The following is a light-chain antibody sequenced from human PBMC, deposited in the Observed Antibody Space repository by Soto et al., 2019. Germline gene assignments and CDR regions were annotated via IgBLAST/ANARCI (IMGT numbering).Light chain of an antibody. CDR1: QSVSRNY. Sequence: EFVLTQSPGTLSLSPGERATLSCRASQSVSRNYLAWYQQKPGQAPRLLIYGASSRATGIPDRFSGSGSGTDFTLTISRLEPEDFAVYYCQQYGSSSYTFGQGTKLEIK. J-gene: IGKJ2*01. V-gene: IGKV3-20*01. CDR3: QQYGSSSYT. CDR2: GAS.